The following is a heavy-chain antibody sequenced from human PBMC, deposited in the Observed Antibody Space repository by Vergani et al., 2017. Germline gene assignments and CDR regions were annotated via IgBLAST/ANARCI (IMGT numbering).Heavy chain of an antibody. V-gene: IGHV1-69*04. CDR1: GGTFSSYA. CDR3: ASKGDSGAFDI. J-gene: IGHJ3*02. CDR2: IIPMLGIA. D-gene: IGHD2-21*02. Sequence: QVQLVQSGAEVKKPGSSVKVSCKASGGTFSSYAISWVRQAPGQGLEWMGRIIPMLGIANYAQKFQGRVTITADKSTSTAYMELSSLRSEDTAVYYCASKGDSGAFDIWGQGTMVTVSS.